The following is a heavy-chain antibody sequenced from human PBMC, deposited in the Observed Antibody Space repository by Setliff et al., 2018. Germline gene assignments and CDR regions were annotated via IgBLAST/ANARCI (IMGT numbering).Heavy chain of an antibody. CDR3: ARDPNGDYVGAFDP. V-gene: IGHV3-23*01. J-gene: IGHJ5*02. CDR2: IHVSGGST. D-gene: IGHD4-17*01. CDR1: GLSYINDW. Sequence: PGGSLRLSCTASGLSYINDWVSWVRQAPGKGLEWVSSIHVSGGSTYYADSVKGRFTISRDNSRNTLYLQMNSLRAEDTASYYCARDPNGDYVGAFDPWGQGILVTVSS.